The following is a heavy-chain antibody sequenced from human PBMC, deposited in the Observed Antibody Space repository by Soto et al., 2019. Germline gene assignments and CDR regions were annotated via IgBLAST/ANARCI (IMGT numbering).Heavy chain of an antibody. CDR2: IYPGDSDT. CDR1: GYSFTSYW. Sequence: PGEPLKISCNGSGYSFTSYWIGWVRQMPWKGLEWMGIIYPGDSDTRYSPSFQGQVTISADKSTSTAYLQWSSLKASDTAMYYCARQRSSNYYYYGMDVWGQGTTVTVSS. V-gene: IGHV5-51*01. J-gene: IGHJ6*02. CDR3: ARQRSSNYYYYGMDV. D-gene: IGHD6-6*01.